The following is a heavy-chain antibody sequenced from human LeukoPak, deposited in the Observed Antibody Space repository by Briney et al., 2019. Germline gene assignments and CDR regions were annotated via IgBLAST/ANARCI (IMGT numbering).Heavy chain of an antibody. CDR3: ARGLAAAGKDDYYYGIDV. V-gene: IGHV1-8*01. CDR2: MNSNSGNA. CDR1: GYTFSSYY. Sequence: GASVKVSCKASGYTFSSYYFNWLRQSTGQGLEWLVWMNSNSGNASYSHKFLRRVTITRNTAISTAYTELSSWRSEDTAVYYFARGLAAAGKDDYYYGIDVWGQGTTVTVSS. D-gene: IGHD6-13*01. J-gene: IGHJ6*02.